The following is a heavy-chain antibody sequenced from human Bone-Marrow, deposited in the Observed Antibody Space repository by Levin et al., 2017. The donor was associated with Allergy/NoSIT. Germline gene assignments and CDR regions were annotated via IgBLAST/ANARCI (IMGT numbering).Heavy chain of an antibody. V-gene: IGHV3-9*01. J-gene: IGHJ5*02. D-gene: IGHD3-10*01. Sequence: GGSLRLSCAASGFTFDDYAMHWVRQAPGKGLEWVSGISWNSGSIGYADSVKGRFTISRDNAKNSLYLQMNSLRAEDTALYYCAKAGAPFGELSTPNWFDPWGQGTLVTVSS. CDR2: ISWNSGSI. CDR3: AKAGAPFGELSTPNWFDP. CDR1: GFTFDDYA.